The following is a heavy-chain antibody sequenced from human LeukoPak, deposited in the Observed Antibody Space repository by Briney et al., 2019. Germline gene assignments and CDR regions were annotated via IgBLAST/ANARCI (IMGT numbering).Heavy chain of an antibody. V-gene: IGHV4-59*01. CDR2: IYYSGST. CDR3: ARGRRKYCSSTSCYSDIDY. D-gene: IGHD2-2*02. CDR1: GGSISSYY. J-gene: IGHJ4*02. Sequence: SETLSLTCTVSGGSISSYYWSWIRQPPGKRLEWIGYIYYSGSTNYNPSLKSRVTISVDTSKNQFSLKLSSVTAADTAVYYCARGRRKYCSSTSCYSDIDYWGQGTLVTVSS.